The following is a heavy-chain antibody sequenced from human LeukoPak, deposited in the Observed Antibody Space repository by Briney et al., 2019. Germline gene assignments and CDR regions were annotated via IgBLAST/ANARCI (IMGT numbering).Heavy chain of an antibody. CDR3: ARSSRYGSGSFPFFFDY. Sequence: GGSLRLSCAASGFTFSSYAMSWVRQAPGKGLEWVSAISGSGGSTYYADSVKGRFTISRDNSKNTLYLQMNSLIAEDTAVYYCARSSRYGSGSFPFFFDYWGQGTLVTVSS. J-gene: IGHJ4*02. D-gene: IGHD3-10*01. CDR1: GFTFSSYA. CDR2: ISGSGGST. V-gene: IGHV3-23*01.